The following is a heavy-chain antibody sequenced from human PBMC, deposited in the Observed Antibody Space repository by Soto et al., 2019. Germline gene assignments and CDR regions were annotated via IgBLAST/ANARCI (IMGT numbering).Heavy chain of an antibody. CDR3: AREGITIFGVGLISAENWFDP. CDR2: ISAYNGNT. Sequence: QVQLVQSGAEVKKPGASVKVSCKASGYTFTSYGISWVRQAPGQGLEWMGWISAYNGNTNYAQKLQGRVTMTTDTSTSTAYMELRSLRSDDTAVYYCAREGITIFGVGLISAENWFDPWGQGTLVTVSS. V-gene: IGHV1-18*04. J-gene: IGHJ5*02. CDR1: GYTFTSYG. D-gene: IGHD3-3*01.